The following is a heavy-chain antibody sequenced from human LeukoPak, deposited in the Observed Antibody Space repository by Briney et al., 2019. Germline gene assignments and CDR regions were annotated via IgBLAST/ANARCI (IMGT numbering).Heavy chain of an antibody. CDR3: VSHYGPGPV. CDR2: IYPKSGGT. Sequence: ASVKVSCKTSGYNFNDHHVHWVRQAPGQGLEWMGRIYPKSGGTDYPQKFQIRATMTRDTSITTAHMELTSLRSDDTAVYYCVSHYGPGPVWGQGTLVTVS. CDR1: GYNFNDHH. D-gene: IGHD3-10*01. V-gene: IGHV1-2*06. J-gene: IGHJ4*02.